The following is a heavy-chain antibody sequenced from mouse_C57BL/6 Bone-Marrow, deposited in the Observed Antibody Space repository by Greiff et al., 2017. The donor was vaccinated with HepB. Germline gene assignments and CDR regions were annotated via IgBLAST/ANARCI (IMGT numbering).Heavy chain of an antibody. Sequence: QVHVKQPGAELVRPGTSVKLSCKASGYTFTSYWMHWVKQRPGQGLEWIGVIDPSDSYTNYNQKFKGKATLTVDTSSSTAYMQLSSLTSEDSAVYYCARSSRKDYWGQGTTLTVSS. CDR2: IDPSDSYT. J-gene: IGHJ2*01. D-gene: IGHD1-1*01. CDR1: GYTFTSYW. V-gene: IGHV1-59*01. CDR3: ARSSRKDY.